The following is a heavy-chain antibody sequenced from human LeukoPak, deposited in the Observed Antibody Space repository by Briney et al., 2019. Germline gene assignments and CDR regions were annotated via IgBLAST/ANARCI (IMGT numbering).Heavy chain of an antibody. Sequence: PSETLSLTCTVSGGSISSSSYYWGWIRQPPGKGLEWIGSIYYSGSTYYNPSLKSRVTISVDTSKNQFSLKLSSVTAADTAVYYCVRPAYLGELGPAYFDYWGQGTLVTVSS. J-gene: IGHJ4*02. CDR1: GGSISSSSYY. V-gene: IGHV4-39*01. CDR3: VRPAYLGELGPAYFDY. CDR2: IYYSGST. D-gene: IGHD3-10*01.